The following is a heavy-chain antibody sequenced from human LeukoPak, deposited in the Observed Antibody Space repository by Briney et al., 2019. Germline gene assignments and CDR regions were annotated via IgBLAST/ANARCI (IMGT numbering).Heavy chain of an antibody. Sequence: KTGGSLRLSCAASGFTFDDYTMSWVRQAPGKGLEWVGRIKSKTDGGTTDYAAPVKGRFTISRDDSKNTLYLQMNSLKTEDTAVYYCTAHWELLDYWGQGTLVTVSS. CDR2: IKSKTDGGTT. J-gene: IGHJ4*02. CDR3: TAHWELLDY. CDR1: GFTFDDYT. D-gene: IGHD1-26*01. V-gene: IGHV3-15*01.